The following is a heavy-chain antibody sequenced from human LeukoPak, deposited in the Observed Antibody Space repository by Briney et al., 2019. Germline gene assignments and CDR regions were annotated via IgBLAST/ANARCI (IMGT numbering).Heavy chain of an antibody. J-gene: IGHJ4*02. V-gene: IGHV3-21*01. D-gene: IGHD2-15*01. Sequence: GGSLRLSCAASGFTFSSYSVNWVRQAPGKGLEWVSSISSSSSYIYYADSVKGRFTISRDNAKNSLYLQMNSLRAEDTAVYYCARSSCSGGSCYRGAVDYWGQGTLVTVSS. CDR2: ISSSSSYI. CDR1: GFTFSSYS. CDR3: ARSSCSGGSCYRGAVDY.